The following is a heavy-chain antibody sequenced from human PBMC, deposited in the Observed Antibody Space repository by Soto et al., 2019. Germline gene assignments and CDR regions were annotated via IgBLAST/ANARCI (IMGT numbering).Heavy chain of an antibody. D-gene: IGHD1-1*01. CDR3: ARGGYSNWFDP. Sequence: SETLSLTCAVYGGSFSGYYWSWIRQPPGKGLEWIGEINHSGSTNYNPSLKSRVTISVDTSKNQFSLKLSSVTAADTAVYYCARGGYSNWFDPWGQGTLVTVSS. V-gene: IGHV4-34*01. CDR2: INHSGST. J-gene: IGHJ5*02. CDR1: GGSFSGYY.